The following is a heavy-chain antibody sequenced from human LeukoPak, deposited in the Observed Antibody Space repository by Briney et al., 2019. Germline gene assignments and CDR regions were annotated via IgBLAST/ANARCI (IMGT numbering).Heavy chain of an antibody. CDR3: AKEQLQVIEVGFDY. Sequence: PGGSLRLSCAASGFTFSDYNMNWVRQAPGKGLEWVSAITGSGATAYYADSVQGHFTISRDNSKNTLYLQLNNVRAEDTAVYFCAKEQLQVIEVGFDYWGQGTLVTVSS. CDR2: ITGSGATA. CDR1: GFTFSDYN. V-gene: IGHV3-23*01. J-gene: IGHJ4*02. D-gene: IGHD2-2*01.